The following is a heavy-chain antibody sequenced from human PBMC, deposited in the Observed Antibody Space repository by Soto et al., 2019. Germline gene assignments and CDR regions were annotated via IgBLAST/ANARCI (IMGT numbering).Heavy chain of an antibody. CDR2: ISSDGNNK. D-gene: IGHD7-27*01. V-gene: IGHV3-30*18. CDR1: GFNFNSYG. J-gene: IGHJ4*01. Sequence: GGSLRLSCAASGFNFNSYGMHWVRQAPGKGLEWVAVISSDGNNKYYADSVKGRFTISRDNSKNTLYLHMNSLRTEDTAVYYCAKEALGIADYWGHGTLVTVSS. CDR3: AKEALGIADY.